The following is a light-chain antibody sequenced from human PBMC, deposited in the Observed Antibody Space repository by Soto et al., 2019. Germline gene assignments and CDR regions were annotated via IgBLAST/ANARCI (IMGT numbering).Light chain of an antibody. CDR3: QQYNNYWT. V-gene: IGKV1-5*03. CDR2: KAS. J-gene: IGKJ1*01. Sequence: DIQMTQSPSTLSASVGDRVTITCRASQSISYWLAWYQQKQGKAPNLLIYKASSLESGVPSRFSDSGSGTEFTLTISSMQPDDFATYYCQQYNNYWTFGQGTKVEIK. CDR1: QSISYW.